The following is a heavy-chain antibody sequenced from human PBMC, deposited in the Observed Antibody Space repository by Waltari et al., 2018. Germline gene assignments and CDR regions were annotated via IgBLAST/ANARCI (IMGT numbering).Heavy chain of an antibody. Sequence: QVQLVQSGVEVKKPGASVTVSCKASGYSFTGYGISWVRQAPGQGLEWMGWITPYNGNTDYAQNLQGRVTMTTDTSTTTAYMGLRSLRSDDTAVYFCARRGTAIAAANDYWGQGTLVTVSS. D-gene: IGHD6-13*01. CDR2: ITPYNGNT. J-gene: IGHJ4*02. CDR3: ARRGTAIAAANDY. V-gene: IGHV1-18*01. CDR1: GYSFTGYG.